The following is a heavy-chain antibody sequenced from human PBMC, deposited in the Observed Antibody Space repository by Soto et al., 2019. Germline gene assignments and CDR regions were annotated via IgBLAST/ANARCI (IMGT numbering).Heavy chain of an antibody. J-gene: IGHJ6*02. CDR1: GYTFTGYY. Sequence: ASVKVSCKASGYTFTGYYMHWVRQAPGQGLEWMGWINPNSGGTNYAQKFQGWVTMTRDTSISTAYMELSRLRSDDTAVYYCAIDRALLRFLEWLPDYYYYGMDVWGQGTTVTVSS. CDR3: AIDRALLRFLEWLPDYYYYGMDV. CDR2: INPNSGGT. V-gene: IGHV1-2*04. D-gene: IGHD3-3*01.